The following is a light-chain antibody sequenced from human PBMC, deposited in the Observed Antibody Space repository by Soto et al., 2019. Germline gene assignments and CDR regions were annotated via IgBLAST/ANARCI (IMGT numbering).Light chain of an antibody. V-gene: IGKV3-11*01. CDR3: QQRRNWPPLT. J-gene: IGKJ4*01. Sequence: ETVLTQSPATLSLSPGERATLSCRTSDNVDIYVAWYQQKPGQAPRLLIYDGSNRATGIPGRFSGSGFGTDFTLTISRLDPEDSALYFCQQRRNWPPLTFGGGTRVAIK. CDR2: DGS. CDR1: DNVDIY.